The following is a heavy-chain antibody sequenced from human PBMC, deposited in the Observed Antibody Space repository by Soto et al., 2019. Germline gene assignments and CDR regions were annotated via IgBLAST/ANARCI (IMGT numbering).Heavy chain of an antibody. D-gene: IGHD3-9*01. Sequence: EVQLLEHGGLLVQPGESLRLSCAASGFTFRTFTMNWVRQAPGKGLEWVSGIIGGDGDKFYSDSVKGRFTISRDNSKDMLFLQMSSLRVDDTAVYYCAKDRDPDGIWTFDSWGQGTLVTVSS. J-gene: IGHJ5*01. V-gene: IGHV3-23*01. CDR1: GFTFRTFT. CDR3: AKDRDPDGIWTFDS. CDR2: IIGGDGDK.